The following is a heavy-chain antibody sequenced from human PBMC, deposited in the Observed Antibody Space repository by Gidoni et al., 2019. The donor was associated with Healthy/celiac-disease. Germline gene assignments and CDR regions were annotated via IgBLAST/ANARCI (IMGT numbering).Heavy chain of an antibody. CDR1: GFTCSSYS. D-gene: IGHD3-10*01. CDR3: ASGGNYYGSGPEGADFDY. J-gene: IGHJ4*02. CDR2: ISSSSSDI. V-gene: IGHV3-21*01. Sequence: EVQLVESGGGLVKPGASLRLSCAASGFTCSSYSMNWVRPAPGKGLEWVSSISSSSSDIYYADSVKSRFTISRDNAKNSLYLQMNSLRAEDTAVYYCASGGNYYGSGPEGADFDYWGQGTLVTVSS.